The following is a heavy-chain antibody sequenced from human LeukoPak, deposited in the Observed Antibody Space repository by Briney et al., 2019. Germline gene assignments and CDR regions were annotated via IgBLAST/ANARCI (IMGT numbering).Heavy chain of an antibody. CDR1: GFTFSSYS. CDR3: ARGYLAVAGKSGFDY. CDR2: ISSSSSYI. Sequence: GRSLRLSCAASGFTFSSYSMNWVRQAPGKGLEWVSSISSSSSYIYYADSVKGRFTISRDDAKNSLYLQMNSLRAEDTAVYYCARGYLAVAGKSGFDYWGQGTLVTVSS. J-gene: IGHJ4*02. V-gene: IGHV3-21*01. D-gene: IGHD6-19*01.